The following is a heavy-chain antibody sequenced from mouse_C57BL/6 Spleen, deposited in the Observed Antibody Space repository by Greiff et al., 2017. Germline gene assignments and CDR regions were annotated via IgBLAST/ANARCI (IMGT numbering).Heavy chain of an antibody. CDR2: IYPGDGDT. J-gene: IGHJ2*01. CDR1: GYAFRSSW. Sequence: QVQLQQSGPELVKPGASVKISCKASGYAFRSSWMNWVKQRPGKGLEWIGRIYPGDGDTNYNGKFKGKATLTADKSSSTAYMQLSSLTSEDSAVYFCARSYYSNYDVSYYFDYWGQGTTLTVSS. CDR3: ARSYYSNYDVSYYFDY. D-gene: IGHD2-5*01. V-gene: IGHV1-82*01.